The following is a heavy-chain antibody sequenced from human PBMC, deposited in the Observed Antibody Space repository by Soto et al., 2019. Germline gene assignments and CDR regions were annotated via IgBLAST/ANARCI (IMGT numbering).Heavy chain of an antibody. CDR3: AKRSGVDV. CDR2: ISDSGGST. J-gene: IGHJ6*02. Sequence: ASVKVSCAASGFTFSSYAMSWVRQAPGKGLEWVSAISDSGGSTYYADSVKGRFTISRDNSKNTLYLQMNSLRAEDTAVYYCAKRSGVDVWGQGTTVTVSS. V-gene: IGHV3-23*01. CDR1: GFTFSSYA. D-gene: IGHD3-10*01.